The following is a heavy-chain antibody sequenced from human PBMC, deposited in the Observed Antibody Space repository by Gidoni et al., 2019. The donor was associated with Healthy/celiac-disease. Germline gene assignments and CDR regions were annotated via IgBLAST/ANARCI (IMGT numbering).Heavy chain of an antibody. V-gene: IGHV3-23*01. CDR3: AKDPTYSSCWSKNQAYYFDY. D-gene: IGHD6-19*01. J-gene: IGHJ4*02. Sequence: EVQLLESGGGLVQPGGSLRLSCAASGVTVSSYAMSWVRQAPGEGLEWVSAISGSGGSTYYADSVKGRFTISRDNSKNTLYLQMNSLRAEDTAVYYCAKDPTYSSCWSKNQAYYFDYWGQGTLVTVSS. CDR1: GVTVSSYA. CDR2: ISGSGGST.